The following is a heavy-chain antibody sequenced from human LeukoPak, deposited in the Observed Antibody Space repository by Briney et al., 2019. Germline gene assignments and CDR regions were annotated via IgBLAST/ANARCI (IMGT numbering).Heavy chain of an antibody. V-gene: IGHV7-4-1*02. CDR1: GYTFTSYA. CDR2: INTNTGNP. CDR3: ARSESFRFLEWLLSPIGHYYYGMDV. J-gene: IGHJ6*02. D-gene: IGHD3-3*01. Sequence: ASVKVSCKASGYTFTSYAMNWVRQAPGQGLEWMGWINTNTGNPTYAQGFTGRFVFSLDTSVSTAYLQISSLKAEDTAVYYCARSESFRFLEWLLSPIGHYYYGMDVWGQGTTVTVSS.